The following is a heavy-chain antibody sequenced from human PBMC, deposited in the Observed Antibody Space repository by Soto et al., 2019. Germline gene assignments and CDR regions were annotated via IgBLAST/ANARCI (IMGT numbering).Heavy chain of an antibody. Sequence: ASFQVSCASSGYSFSSYGLTWVRQAPGQGLEWMGWISDDNGNIEYAQKFQGRVIMTTDTSSSTAYMEVRNLRSDDTAVYYCATVGPKVNFWAPYRRLDAWG. CDR3: ATVGPKVNFWAPYRRLDA. CDR1: GYSFSSYG. V-gene: IGHV1-18*01. D-gene: IGHD3-16*02. J-gene: IGHJ6*02. CDR2: ISDDNGNI.